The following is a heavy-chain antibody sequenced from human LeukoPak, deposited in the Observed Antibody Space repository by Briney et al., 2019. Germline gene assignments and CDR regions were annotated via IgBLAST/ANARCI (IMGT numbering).Heavy chain of an antibody. J-gene: IGHJ4*02. CDR1: GIIFGDYA. CDR2: IRSKTYGGAT. V-gene: IGHV3-49*04. Sequence: GGSLRLSCTASGIIFGDYAMSWVRQAPGKGLEWVGFIRSKTYGGATEYAASVKGRFTISRDDSKSIDYLQTNSLKTEDPGVCYCTRGTDRTTAMVTYWRQGTMVTVCS. D-gene: IGHD5-18*01. CDR3: TRGTDRTTAMVTY.